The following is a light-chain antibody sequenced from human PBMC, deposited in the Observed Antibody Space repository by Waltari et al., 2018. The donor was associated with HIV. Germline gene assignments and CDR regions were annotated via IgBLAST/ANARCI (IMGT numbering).Light chain of an antibody. J-gene: IGKJ1*01. CDR2: KIS. CDR3: MQATQFPWT. Sequence: EIVLTQTPLSSPVTLGQAASFSCRSSQSLVHSDGFTYLNWLHQRPGQPPRLLTYKISKRFSGVPDRFSGSGAGTEFTLTISRVEADDVGVYYCMQATQFPWTFGQGTKVEIK. V-gene: IGKV2-24*01. CDR1: QSLVHSDGFTY.